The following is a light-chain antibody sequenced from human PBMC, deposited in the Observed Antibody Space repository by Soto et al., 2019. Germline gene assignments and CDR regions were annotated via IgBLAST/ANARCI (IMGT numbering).Light chain of an antibody. CDR2: LGS. CDR1: QSLLHSNGYNN. V-gene: IGKV2-28*01. CDR3: LQALQTPLT. Sequence: DIVMTQSPLSLPVTPGEPASISCRSSQSLLHSNGYNNLDWYLQKPGQSPQLLIYLGSNRASGVPDRFSGSGSGTDFTLNIRRVEAEDVGVYYCLQALQTPLTFGGGTKVEIK. J-gene: IGKJ4*01.